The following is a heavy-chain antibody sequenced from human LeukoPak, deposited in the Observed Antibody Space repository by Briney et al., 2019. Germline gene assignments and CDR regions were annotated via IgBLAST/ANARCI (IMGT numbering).Heavy chain of an antibody. CDR1: GYTFTDYY. Sequence: ASVKVSCKVSGYTFTDYYMHWVQQAPGKGLEWMGLVDPEDGETIYAEKFKGRATMTRNTSISTAYMELSRLRPDDTAVYYCARDLKWNYFDYWGQGTLVTVSS. V-gene: IGHV1-69-2*01. CDR2: VDPEDGET. J-gene: IGHJ4*02. CDR3: ARDLKWNYFDY. D-gene: IGHD1-26*01.